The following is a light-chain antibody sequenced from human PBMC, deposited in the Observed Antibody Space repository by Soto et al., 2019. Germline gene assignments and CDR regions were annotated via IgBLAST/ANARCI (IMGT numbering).Light chain of an antibody. V-gene: IGKV1-8*01. Sequence: AIRMTQSPSSFSASTGDRVTITCRASQGISSYLAWYQQKPGKAPKLLIYAASTLQSGVPSRFSGSGSGTDFTLTISCLQSEDFATYYCQQYKSVSLLTFGGGTKVDIK. CDR3: QQYKSVSLLT. J-gene: IGKJ4*01. CDR1: QGISSY. CDR2: AAS.